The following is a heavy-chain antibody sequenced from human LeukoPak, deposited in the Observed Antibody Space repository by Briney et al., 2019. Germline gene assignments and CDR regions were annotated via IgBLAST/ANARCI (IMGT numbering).Heavy chain of an antibody. CDR1: GGSVTSGSYY. J-gene: IGHJ5*02. V-gene: IGHV4-61*01. Sequence: SETLSLTCTVSGGSVTSGSYYWSWIRQPPGKGLEWIGYIYYSGSAKYNPSLKSRVTISVDTSKNQFSLKLTSVTAADTAVYYCARGFGDWGLSWFDPWGQGTLVTVSS. CDR2: IYYSGSA. CDR3: ARGFGDWGLSWFDP. D-gene: IGHD3-10*01.